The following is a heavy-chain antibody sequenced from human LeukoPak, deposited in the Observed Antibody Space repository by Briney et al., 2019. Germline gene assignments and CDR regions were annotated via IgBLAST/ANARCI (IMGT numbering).Heavy chain of an antibody. CDR3: ARDWGDSSGYYLFDY. D-gene: IGHD3-22*01. Sequence: WASVMVSCKASGYTFTGYYMHWVRQAPGQGLEWMGWINPNSGGTNYAQKFQGRVTMTRDTSISTAYMELSRLRSDDTAVYYCARDWGDSSGYYLFDYWGQGTLVTVSS. J-gene: IGHJ4*02. CDR2: INPNSGGT. V-gene: IGHV1-2*02. CDR1: GYTFTGYY.